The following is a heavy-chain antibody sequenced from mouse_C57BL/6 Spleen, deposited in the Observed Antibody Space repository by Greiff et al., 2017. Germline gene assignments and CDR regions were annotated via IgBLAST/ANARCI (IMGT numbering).Heavy chain of an antibody. CDR2: IHPSDSDP. D-gene: IGHD2-5*01. J-gene: IGHJ4*01. CDR3: AICYSNYAMDY. V-gene: IGHV1-74*01. Sequence: QVQLQQPGAELVKPGASVKVSCKASGYTFTSYWMHWVKQRPGQGLEWIGRIHPSDSDPNYNQKFKGKATLTVDKSSSTAYMQLSSRTSAYSAVYYCAICYSNYAMDYWGKGTTVTVSS. CDR1: GYTFTSYW.